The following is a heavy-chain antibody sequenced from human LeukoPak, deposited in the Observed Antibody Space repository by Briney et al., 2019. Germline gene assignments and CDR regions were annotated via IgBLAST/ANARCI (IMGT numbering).Heavy chain of an antibody. CDR1: GYTFTSYG. J-gene: IGHJ4*02. Sequence: GASVKVSCKASGYTFTSYGISWVRQAPGQGLEWMGWISAYNGNTNYAQKLQGRVTMTTDTSTSTAYMELRSLRSDDTAVYYCARDRLDKLYGSGSYSLGLDYWGQGALVTVSS. D-gene: IGHD3-10*01. V-gene: IGHV1-18*01. CDR3: ARDRLDKLYGSGSYSLGLDY. CDR2: ISAYNGNT.